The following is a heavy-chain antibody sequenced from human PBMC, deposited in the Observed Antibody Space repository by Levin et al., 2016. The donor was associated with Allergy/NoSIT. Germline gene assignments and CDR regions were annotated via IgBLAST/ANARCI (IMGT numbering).Heavy chain of an antibody. V-gene: IGHV4-39*01. CDR2: IYYSGIT. Sequence: PGKGLEWIGIIYYSGITYYSPSLSSRVTMSVDTSKNEFSLKLSSVTPADTAIYYCARLLWSGYYLDHWGQGSLVTVSS. J-gene: IGHJ4*02. CDR3: ARLLWSGYYLDH. D-gene: IGHD3-3*01.